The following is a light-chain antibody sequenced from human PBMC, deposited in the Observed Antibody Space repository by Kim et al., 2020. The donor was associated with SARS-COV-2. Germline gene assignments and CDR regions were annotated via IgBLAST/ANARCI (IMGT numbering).Light chain of an antibody. V-gene: IGKV3-15*01. CDR2: GAS. CDR1: QSVKSN. J-gene: IGKJ4*01. CDR3: QQNNYWPLT. Sequence: EVVMTQSPNTLSVSPGERATLSCRASQSVKSNLAWYQQKPGQPPRLLIYGASTRATRIPARFSGSGSGTEFTLTISSLQSEDFAVYYCQQNNYWPLTFGGGTKVEIK.